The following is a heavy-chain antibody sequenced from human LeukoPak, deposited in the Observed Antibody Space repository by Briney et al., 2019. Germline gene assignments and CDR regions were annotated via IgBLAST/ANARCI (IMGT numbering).Heavy chain of an antibody. CDR3: ARGFGELSLDY. D-gene: IGHD3-10*01. CDR1: GPTFSRSA. V-gene: IGHV1-69*13. CDR2: IIPIFGTE. Sequence: SVKLSCKASGPTFSRSAIIWVRQAPGQRLEWMGGIIPIFGTENYAQKFQGRVKITADESTSTGYMEQSSVRSEDTAVYYCARGFGELSLDYWGQGTLVTVSS. J-gene: IGHJ4*02.